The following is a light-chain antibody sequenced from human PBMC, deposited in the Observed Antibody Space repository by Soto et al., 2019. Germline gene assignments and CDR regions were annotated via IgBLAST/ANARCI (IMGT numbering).Light chain of an antibody. CDR1: QSILYSSNNKNC. CDR2: WAS. V-gene: IGKV4-1*01. Sequence: DIVMTQSPDSLAVSLGERATINCKSSQSILYSSNNKNCLAWYQQKPGQPPKLLIYWASTRESGVPDRFSGSGSGTDFTLTISRLQAEDVAVYYCQQYYSNQTVGQGTKVDIX. J-gene: IGKJ1*01. CDR3: QQYYSNQT.